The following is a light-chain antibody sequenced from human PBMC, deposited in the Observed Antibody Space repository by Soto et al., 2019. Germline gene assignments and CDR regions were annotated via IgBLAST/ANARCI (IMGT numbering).Light chain of an antibody. V-gene: IGKV3-15*01. CDR2: GAS. CDR3: QQYHNWPPQYT. Sequence: EIVMTQSPASLSVSPGDGATVSCRASQTVASNLAWYQQKPGQGPRLLIHGASTRAAGVPARFSGSGSGTDFTLTISSLQSEDFEVYYCQQYHNWPPQYTFSQGTKLQIK. J-gene: IGKJ2*01. CDR1: QTVASN.